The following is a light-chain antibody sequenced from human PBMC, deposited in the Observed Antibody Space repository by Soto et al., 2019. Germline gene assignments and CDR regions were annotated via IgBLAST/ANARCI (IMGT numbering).Light chain of an antibody. CDR3: VLYMGGGTYV. CDR2: GTN. J-gene: IGLJ1*01. Sequence: QTVVTQEPSFSVSPGGTVTLTCGLSSGSVSTGHFPSWYQQTPGQAPRTLIYGTNSRSSGVPDRFSGSILGTKAALTITGAQAYDESDYYCVLYMGGGTYVFGAGTKVTVL. V-gene: IGLV8-61*01. CDR1: SGSVSTGHF.